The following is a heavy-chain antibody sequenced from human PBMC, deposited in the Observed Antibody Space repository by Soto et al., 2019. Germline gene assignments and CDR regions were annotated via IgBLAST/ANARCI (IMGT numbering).Heavy chain of an antibody. D-gene: IGHD2-21*02. V-gene: IGHV1-8*01. Sequence: ASVKVSCKASGYTFTSYDINWVRQATGQGLEWMGWMNPNSGNTGYAQKFQGRVTMTRNTSISTAYMELSSLRSEDTAVYYCARGGGIAARNIVVVTATRGARRYWLDPWGQGTLVTVYS. CDR2: MNPNSGNT. CDR1: GYTFTSYD. J-gene: IGHJ5*02. CDR3: ARGGGIAARNIVVVTATRGARRYWLDP.